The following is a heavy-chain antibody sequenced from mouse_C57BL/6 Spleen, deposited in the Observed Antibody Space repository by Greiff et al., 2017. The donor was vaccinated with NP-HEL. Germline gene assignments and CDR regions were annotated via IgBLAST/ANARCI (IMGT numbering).Heavy chain of an antibody. CDR1: GFSLTSYG. CDR2: IWGDGST. Sequence: QVQLKESGPGLVAPSQSLSITCTVSGFSLTSYGVSWVRQPPGKGLEWLGVIWGDGSTNYHSALISRLSISKDNSKSQVFLKLNSLQTDDTATYYCAKPFFITTVVATDYAMDYWGQGTSVTVSS. V-gene: IGHV2-3*01. D-gene: IGHD1-1*01. CDR3: AKPFFITTVVATDYAMDY. J-gene: IGHJ4*01.